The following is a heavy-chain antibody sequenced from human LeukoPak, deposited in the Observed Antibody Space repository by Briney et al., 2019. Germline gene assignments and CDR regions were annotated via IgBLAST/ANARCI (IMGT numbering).Heavy chain of an antibody. V-gene: IGHV5-51*01. CDR3: ACPSIDTVDCFDV. CDR1: GFSFTNYW. J-gene: IGHJ3*01. D-gene: IGHD5-18*01. CDR2: IYPGDSDT. Sequence: GESLKISCNASGFSFTNYWIGWVRQMPGKGLEWMGIIYPGDSDTRYSPSFQGQVTISADKSSSTAYLQWRSLKASDTAMYYCACPSIDTVDCFDVWGQGTIVIVSA.